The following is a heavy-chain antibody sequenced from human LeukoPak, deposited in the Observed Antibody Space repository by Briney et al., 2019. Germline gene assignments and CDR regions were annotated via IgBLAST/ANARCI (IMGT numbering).Heavy chain of an antibody. CDR2: INPSGGST. D-gene: IGHD4-23*01. J-gene: IGHJ5*02. CDR1: GYTFTSYA. Sequence: ASVKVSCKASGYTFTSYAMHRVRQAPGQGLEWMGIINPSGGSTSYAQKFQGRVTMTRDMSTSTDYMELSSLRSEDTAVYYCARDNSVEDTAWWFDPWGQGTLVTVSS. CDR3: ARDNSVEDTAWWFDP. V-gene: IGHV1-46*01.